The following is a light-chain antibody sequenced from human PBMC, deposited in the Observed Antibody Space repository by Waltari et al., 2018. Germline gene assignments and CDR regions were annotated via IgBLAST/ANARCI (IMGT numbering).Light chain of an antibody. V-gene: IGLV1-47*01. CDR3: AAWDDSLSGWV. Sequence: QSVLTQPPSASWTPGQRVTISCSGSSSNIGSNYVYWYQQLPGTAPKLRIYRNNQRPSGVPDRFSGSKSGTAASLAISGLRSEDEADYYCAAWDDSLSGWVFGGGTKLTVL. CDR2: RNN. J-gene: IGLJ3*02. CDR1: SSNIGSNY.